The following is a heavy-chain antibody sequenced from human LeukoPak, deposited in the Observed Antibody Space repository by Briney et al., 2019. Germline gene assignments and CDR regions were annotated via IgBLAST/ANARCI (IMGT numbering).Heavy chain of an antibody. V-gene: IGHV3-49*04. CDR1: GFTFGDYG. CDR2: IRSKAYGGTT. J-gene: IGHJ4*02. D-gene: IGHD3-22*01. Sequence: GGSLRLSCTASGFTFGDYGMSWVRQAPGKGLEWVGFIRSKAYGGTTEYAASVKGRFTISRDDSKSIAYLQMNSLKTEDTAVYYCTRGDYYESSGYHFLFDHWGQGTLVTVSS. CDR3: TRGDYYESSGYHFLFDH.